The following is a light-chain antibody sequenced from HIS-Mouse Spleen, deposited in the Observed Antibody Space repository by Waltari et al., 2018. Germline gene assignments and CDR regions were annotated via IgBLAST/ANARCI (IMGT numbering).Light chain of an antibody. CDR3: AAWDDSLNGNYV. Sequence: QSVLTQPPSASGTPGQRVTISCSGSSSNIGSNTVNWYQQHPGTAPKTLLDINNKPPPGVPDRFSSSKSGTSAALAISGLQSEDEADYYCAAWDDSLNGNYVFGTGTKVTVL. J-gene: IGLJ1*01. V-gene: IGLV1-44*01. CDR1: SSNIGSNT. CDR2: INN.